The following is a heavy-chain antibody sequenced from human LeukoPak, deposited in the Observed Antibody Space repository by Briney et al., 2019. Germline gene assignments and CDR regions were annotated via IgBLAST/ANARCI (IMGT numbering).Heavy chain of an antibody. J-gene: IGHJ5*02. CDR1: GFTFSDYY. D-gene: IGHD3-10*01. V-gene: IGHV3-23*01. Sequence: PGGSLRLSCAASGFTFSDYYMTWIRQAPGKGLEWVSAISGSGGSTYYADSVKGRFTISRDNSKNTLYLQMNSLRAEDTAVYYCAKAGSETPFDPWGQGTLVTVSS. CDR3: AKAGSETPFDP. CDR2: ISGSGGST.